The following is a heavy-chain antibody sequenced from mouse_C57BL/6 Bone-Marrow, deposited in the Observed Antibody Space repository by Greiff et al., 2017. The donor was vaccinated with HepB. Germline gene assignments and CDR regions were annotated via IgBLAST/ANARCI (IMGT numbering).Heavy chain of an antibody. V-gene: IGHV10-3*01. CDR2: IRSKSSNYAT. D-gene: IGHD1-1*01. Sequence: EVHLVESGGGLVQPKGSLKLSCAASGFTFNTYAMHWVRQAPGKGLEWVARIRSKSSNYATYYADSVKDRFTISRDDSQSMLYLQMNNLKTEDTAMYYCVRDRGITTVVAHWYFDVWGTGTTVTVSS. CDR3: VRDRGITTVVAHWYFDV. CDR1: GFTFNTYA. J-gene: IGHJ1*03.